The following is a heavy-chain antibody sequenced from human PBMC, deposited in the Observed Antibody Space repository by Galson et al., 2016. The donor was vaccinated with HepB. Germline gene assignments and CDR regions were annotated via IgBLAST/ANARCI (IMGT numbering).Heavy chain of an antibody. CDR3: ARGGYYETIDS. CDR1: GFTFRTYW. D-gene: IGHD1-26*01. Sequence: SLRLSCAASGFTFRTYWMHWVRQAPGKGLVWISYFHSDETTTAYADPVKGRFTISRDDAKNTLYLQVNSLRVEDTAVYYCARGGYYETIDSWGQGTLVTVSS. V-gene: IGHV3-74*01. CDR2: FHSDETTT. J-gene: IGHJ4*02.